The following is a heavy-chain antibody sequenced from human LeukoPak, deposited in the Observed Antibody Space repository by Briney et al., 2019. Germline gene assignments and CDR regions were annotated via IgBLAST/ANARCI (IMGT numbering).Heavy chain of an antibody. J-gene: IGHJ4*02. V-gene: IGHV3-53*01. CDR1: GFTFSNYA. CDR2: IYSGGST. CDR3: ARVKTFGGVIVRRYYFDY. Sequence: GGSLRLSCAASGFTFSNYAMSWVRQAPGKGLEWVSVIYSGGSTYYADSVKGRFTISRDNSKNTLYLQMNSLRAEDTAVYYCARVKTFGGVIVRRYYFDYWGQGTLVTVSS. D-gene: IGHD3-16*02.